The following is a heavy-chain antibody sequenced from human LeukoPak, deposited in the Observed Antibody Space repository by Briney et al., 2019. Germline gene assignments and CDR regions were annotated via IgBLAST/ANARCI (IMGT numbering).Heavy chain of an antibody. D-gene: IGHD4-17*01. Sequence: ASVKVSCKASGYTFTSYYMHWVRQAPGQGLEWMGIINPSGGSTSYAQKFQGRVTMTRDMSTSTVYMELSSLRSEDTAMYYCARATTVTTCDYWGQGTLVTVSS. CDR3: ARATTVTTCDY. CDR2: INPSGGST. V-gene: IGHV1-46*01. CDR1: GYTFTSYY. J-gene: IGHJ4*02.